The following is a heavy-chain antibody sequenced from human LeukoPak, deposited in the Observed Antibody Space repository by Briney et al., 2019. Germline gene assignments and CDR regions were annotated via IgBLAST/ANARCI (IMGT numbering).Heavy chain of an antibody. D-gene: IGHD1/OR15-1a*01. V-gene: IGHV3-23*01. CDR3: AKVYWNNYYYDY. Sequence: GGSLRLSCAASGFTLSTYAMSWVRQATGKGLEWVSAISDSGDNTHYADSVKGRFTISRDSSKSTLYLQMNSLRADDTAVYYCAKVYWNNYYYDYWGQGTLVTVSS. J-gene: IGHJ4*02. CDR2: ISDSGDNT. CDR1: GFTLSTYA.